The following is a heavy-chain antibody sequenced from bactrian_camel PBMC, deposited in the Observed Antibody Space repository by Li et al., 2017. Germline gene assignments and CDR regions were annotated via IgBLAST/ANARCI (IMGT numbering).Heavy chain of an antibody. V-gene: IGHV3S1*01. J-gene: IGHJ6*01. CDR2: INAAGSST. CDR3: VRDLGTTGWYFDN. Sequence: HVQLVESGGGLVQPGGSLRPSCAASGFTFSSYWMYWVRQDPGKGLEWVSTINAAGSSTYYAESVKGRFTISRDNAKNTVYLQMNSVKPEDTAVYYCVRDLGTTGWYFDNWGQGTQVTVS. D-gene: IGHD5*01. CDR1: GFTFSSYW.